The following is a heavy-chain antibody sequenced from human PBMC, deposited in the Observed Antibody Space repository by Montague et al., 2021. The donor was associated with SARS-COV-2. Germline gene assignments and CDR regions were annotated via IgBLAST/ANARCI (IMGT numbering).Heavy chain of an antibody. V-gene: IGHV4-34*01. CDR2: IHHGGST. J-gene: IGHJ6*03. D-gene: IGHD3-10*01. CDR3: ARLGDGVVPSPVLGVGPYYSYYCRDV. Sequence: SETLSLTCAVHGGSFSTYSWNWIRQPPGKGLEWIGEIHHGGSTNYNPSLKSRVTISADTSKNHFSLMLTSVAAADTAVYYCARLGDGVVPSPVLGVGPYYSYYCRDVWGEGTTVTVS. CDR1: GGSFSTYS.